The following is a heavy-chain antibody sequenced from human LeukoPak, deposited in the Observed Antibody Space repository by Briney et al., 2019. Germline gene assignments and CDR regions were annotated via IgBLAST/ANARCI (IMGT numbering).Heavy chain of an antibody. D-gene: IGHD3-10*01. CDR2: IIPILGIA. J-gene: IGHJ4*02. CDR1: GGTFSSYA. CDR3: ARDVEWVTMVRGVITETDY. V-gene: IGHV1-69*04. Sequence: ASVKVSCKASGGTFSSYAISWVRQAPGQGLEWMGRIIPILGIANYAQKFQGRVTITADKSTSTAYMEQSSLRSEDTAVYYCARDVEWVTMVRGVITETDYWGQGTLVTVSS.